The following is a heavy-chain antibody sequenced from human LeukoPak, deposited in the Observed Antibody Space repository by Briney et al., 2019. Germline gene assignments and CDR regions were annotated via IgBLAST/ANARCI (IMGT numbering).Heavy chain of an antibody. Sequence: GGSLRLSCATSGFTFSNYAMTWFRQAPGKGLEWVSSIGATGNTYYTDSVKGRFTISRDNAKNTLYLQMNSLTADDTVVYSCAKVTTVTSSSYYMDVWGRGTTVTVSS. V-gene: IGHV3-23*01. CDR1: GFTFSNYA. J-gene: IGHJ6*03. D-gene: IGHD4-17*01. CDR2: IGATGNT. CDR3: AKVTTVTSSSYYMDV.